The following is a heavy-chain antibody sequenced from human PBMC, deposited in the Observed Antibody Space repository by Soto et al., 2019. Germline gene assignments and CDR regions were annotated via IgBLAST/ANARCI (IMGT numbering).Heavy chain of an antibody. J-gene: IGHJ4*02. V-gene: IGHV3-23*01. CDR1: GFTFNTYT. CDR3: AKSTHWGYDSSGSDY. D-gene: IGHD3-22*01. CDR2: ISGRGDGT. Sequence: VQLLESGGGLAQPGGSLRLSCAASGFTFNTYTMHWVRQTPGKGLEWVAAISGRGDGTYYAASVKGRFTVSRDTSKLFLQMNSLRVEDTAVYYCAKSTHWGYDSSGSDYWGQGTLVSVSS.